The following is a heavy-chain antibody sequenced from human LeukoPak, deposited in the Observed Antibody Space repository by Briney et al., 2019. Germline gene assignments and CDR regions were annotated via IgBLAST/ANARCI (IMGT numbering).Heavy chain of an antibody. Sequence: PGGSLRLSCAASGFTFSDYYMSWIRQAPGKGLEWVSYISSSSSYTNYADSVKGRFTISRDNAKNSLYLQMNSLRAEDTAVYYCARDDIRGYSYGYGYWGQGTLVTVSS. CDR3: ARDDIRGYSYGYGY. D-gene: IGHD5-18*01. J-gene: IGHJ4*02. CDR2: ISSSSSYT. CDR1: GFTFSDYY. V-gene: IGHV3-11*06.